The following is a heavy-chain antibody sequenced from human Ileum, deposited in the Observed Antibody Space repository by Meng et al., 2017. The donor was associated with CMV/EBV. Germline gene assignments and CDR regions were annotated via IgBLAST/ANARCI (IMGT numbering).Heavy chain of an antibody. CDR1: VFAFPNSW. CDR2: IKPKSDGGTA. Sequence: ASVFAFPNSWFNWVRQAPGKGLEWVGLIKPKSDGGTADYAAPVKGRFTISRDDSQNTLYLEMNSLETEDTGVYYCLTAMGYSSGRDYWGQGSLVTVSS. CDR3: LTAMGYSSGRDY. J-gene: IGHJ4*02. V-gene: IGHV3-15*07. D-gene: IGHD2-15*01.